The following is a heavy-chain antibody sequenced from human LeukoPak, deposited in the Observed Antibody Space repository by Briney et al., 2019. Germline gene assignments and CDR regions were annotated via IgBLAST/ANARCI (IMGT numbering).Heavy chain of an antibody. CDR1: GYTFTSYD. J-gene: IGHJ4*02. Sequence: GTSVKVSCKASGYTFTSYDINWVRQATGQGLEWMGWMNPNSGNTGYAQKFQGRVTMTRNTSISTAYMELSSLRSQDTAVYYCARVLTYYGSGSDLGYWGQGTLVTVSS. V-gene: IGHV1-8*01. D-gene: IGHD3-10*01. CDR3: ARVLTYYGSGSDLGY. CDR2: MNPNSGNT.